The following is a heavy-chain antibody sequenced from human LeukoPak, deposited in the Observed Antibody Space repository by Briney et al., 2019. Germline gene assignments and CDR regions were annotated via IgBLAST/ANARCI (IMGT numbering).Heavy chain of an antibody. D-gene: IGHD3-22*01. V-gene: IGHV3-48*03. CDR3: ARDLGQYYDTSDNWFDP. CDR2: IGSSGSSI. J-gene: IGHJ5*02. CDR1: GFTFSSYE. Sequence: SGGSLRLSCAASGFTFSSYEMNWVRQAPGKGLEWVSYIGSSGSSIYYADSVKGRFTISRDNAKNSLYLQMNSLRAEDTAVYYCARDLGQYYDTSDNWFDPWGQGTLVTVSS.